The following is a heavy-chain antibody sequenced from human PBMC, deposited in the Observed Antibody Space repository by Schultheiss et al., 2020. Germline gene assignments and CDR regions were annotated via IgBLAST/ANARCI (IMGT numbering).Heavy chain of an antibody. CDR1: GDSISSSF. CDR2: NYTSGST. Sequence: SETLSLTCTVSGDSISSSFWSWNRQPPGKGLEWIGRNYTSGSTNYNPSHKSRVTISVDTSKNQFSLKLSSVTAADPAVYYCARGRTTVSAFDIWGKGTMVTVSS. D-gene: IGHD4-17*01. J-gene: IGHJ3*02. CDR3: ARGRTTVSAFDI. V-gene: IGHV4-4*07.